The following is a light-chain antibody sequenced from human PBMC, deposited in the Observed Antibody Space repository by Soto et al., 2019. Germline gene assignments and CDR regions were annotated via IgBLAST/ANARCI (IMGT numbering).Light chain of an antibody. Sequence: FVLPQSPGTLSFSPGERATLSCRASQTVRNNYLAWYQQKPGQAPRLLIYDASNRATGIPARFSGSGSGTDFTLTISSLEPEDFAVYYCQQRSNWPLTFGGGTKVDI. CDR3: QQRSNWPLT. CDR1: QTVRNNY. CDR2: DAS. V-gene: IGKV3-11*01. J-gene: IGKJ4*01.